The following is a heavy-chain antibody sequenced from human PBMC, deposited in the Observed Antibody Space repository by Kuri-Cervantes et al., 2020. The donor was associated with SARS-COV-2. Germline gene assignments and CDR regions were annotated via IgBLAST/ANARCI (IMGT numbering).Heavy chain of an antibody. J-gene: IGHJ6*02. D-gene: IGHD2-2*01. Sequence: GESLKISCAASGFTFSGHWIHWVRQAPGKGLVWVSRINPDGSYTNNADSVKGRFTLSRDNARNMLFLQMNSLRAEDTAVYYCARTGVVPAAPYYYYGMDVWGQGTTVTAP. V-gene: IGHV3-74*01. CDR1: GFTFSGHW. CDR3: ARTGVVPAAPYYYYGMDV. CDR2: INPDGSYT.